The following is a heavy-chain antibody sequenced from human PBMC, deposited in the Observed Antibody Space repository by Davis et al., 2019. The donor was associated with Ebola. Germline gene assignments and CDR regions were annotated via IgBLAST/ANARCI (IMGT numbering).Heavy chain of an antibody. J-gene: IGHJ6*02. CDR1: GYTSNSYA. Sequence: AASVKVSCKASGYTSNSYAINWVRQATGQGLEWMGWMNPNSGNTGYAQKFQGRVTMTRNTSISTAYMELSSLRSEDTAVYYCARGFTTDYYYYGMDVWGQGTTVTVSS. CDR2: MNPNSGNT. D-gene: IGHD1-26*01. V-gene: IGHV1-8*01. CDR3: ARGFTTDYYYYGMDV.